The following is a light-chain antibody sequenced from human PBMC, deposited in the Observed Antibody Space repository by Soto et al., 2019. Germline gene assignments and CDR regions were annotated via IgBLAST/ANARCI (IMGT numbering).Light chain of an antibody. CDR1: SSDVGGYNY. V-gene: IGLV2-14*01. CDR3: NSYTSSSTYV. Sequence: LTQPASVSGSPGQSITISCTGTSSDVGGYNYVSWYQQHPGKAPKLMIYDVSNRPSGVSNRFSGSKSGNTASLTISGLQAEDEADYYCNSYTSSSTYVFGTGTKVTVL. CDR2: DVS. J-gene: IGLJ1*01.